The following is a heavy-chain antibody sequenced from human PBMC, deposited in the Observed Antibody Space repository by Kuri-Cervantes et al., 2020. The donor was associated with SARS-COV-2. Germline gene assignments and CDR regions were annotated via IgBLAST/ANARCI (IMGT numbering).Heavy chain of an antibody. V-gene: IGHV3-30-3*01. Sequence: GGSLRPSCEASGSTFSSYAMHWVRQAPGKGLDWVAVISYDESNKYYADSVKGRFTISRDNSKNTLYLQMNILRAEDTAVYNCARDRGVDDCSSTICPSGPFGPFDPWGQGTLVNV. CDR3: ARDRGVDDCSSTICPSGPFGPFDP. J-gene: IGHJ5*02. D-gene: IGHD2-2*01. CDR2: ISYDESNK. CDR1: GSTFSSYA.